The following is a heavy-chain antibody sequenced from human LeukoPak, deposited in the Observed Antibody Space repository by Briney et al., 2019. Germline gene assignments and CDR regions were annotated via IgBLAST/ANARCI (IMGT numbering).Heavy chain of an antibody. J-gene: IGHJ4*02. CDR1: GYIFTHYG. D-gene: IGHD6-19*01. Sequence: GASVNVSCKASGYIFTHYGIHWLRQAAGQGRAWMGWISAYNGNTNYPQKLQGRVTMTTDRSTSTAYMELRSLRPDDTAVYYCARDLSGWNPFYYWGEGTLVTASS. CDR3: ARDLSGWNPFYY. V-gene: IGHV1-18*01. CDR2: ISAYNGNT.